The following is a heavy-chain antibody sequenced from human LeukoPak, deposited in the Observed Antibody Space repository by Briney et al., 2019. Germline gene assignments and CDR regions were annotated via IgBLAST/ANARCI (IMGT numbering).Heavy chain of an antibody. CDR1: GFTFSSYL. D-gene: IGHD3-10*01. V-gene: IGHV3-74*01. CDR2: INSDGSST. CDR3: ARDLRDYYGSGSYYNALDY. Sequence: YPGGSLRLSCAASGFTFSSYLMHWVRQASGKGLVWVSRINSDGSSTSYADSVKGRFTISRDNAKNTLYLEMNSLRAEDTAVYFCARDLRDYYGSGSYYNALDYWGQGTLVTVSS. J-gene: IGHJ4*02.